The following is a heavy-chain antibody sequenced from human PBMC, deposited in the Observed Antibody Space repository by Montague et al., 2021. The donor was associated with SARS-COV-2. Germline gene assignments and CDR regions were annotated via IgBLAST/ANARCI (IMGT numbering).Heavy chain of an antibody. D-gene: IGHD4-23*01. J-gene: IGHJ4*02. CDR2: IYWDDDK. CDR3: ARSYGTTVVTRAFDY. Sequence: PALVKPTQTLTLTRTFSGFSLSTSGVGVAWIRQPPGKALEWLAIIYWDDDKYYSTSLKTRLTISKDTSKNQVVLTMTNMDPVDTATYYCARSYGTTVVTRAFDYWGQGTLVTVSS. CDR1: GFSLSTSGVG. V-gene: IGHV2-70*01.